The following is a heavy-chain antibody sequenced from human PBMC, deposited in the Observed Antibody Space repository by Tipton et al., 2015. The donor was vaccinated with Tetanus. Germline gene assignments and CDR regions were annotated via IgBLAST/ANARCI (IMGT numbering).Heavy chain of an antibody. CDR3: ARDERYGDYAY. D-gene: IGHD4-17*01. Sequence: TLSLTCTVSGASIGSISYYWSWIRQPPGKGLEWIGYTDYSGSTGYNPSLKSRVTISIDSSKNQCSLKLTSVTAADTAVYYCARDERYGDYAYWGQGALVTVSS. J-gene: IGHJ4*02. CDR2: TDYSGST. CDR1: GASIGSISYY. V-gene: IGHV4-61*01.